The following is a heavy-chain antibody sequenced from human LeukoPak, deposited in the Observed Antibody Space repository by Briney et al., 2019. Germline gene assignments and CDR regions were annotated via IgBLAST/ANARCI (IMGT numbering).Heavy chain of an antibody. V-gene: IGHV4-34*01. CDR3: ARVRTVGATPDY. J-gene: IGHJ4*02. Sequence: LETLSLTCAVYGGSFSGYYWSWIRQPPGKGLEWIGEINHSGSTNYNPSLKSRVTISVDTSKNQFSLKLSSVTAADTAVYYCARVRTVGATPDYWGQGTLVTVSS. CDR2: INHSGST. D-gene: IGHD1-26*01. CDR1: GGSFSGYY.